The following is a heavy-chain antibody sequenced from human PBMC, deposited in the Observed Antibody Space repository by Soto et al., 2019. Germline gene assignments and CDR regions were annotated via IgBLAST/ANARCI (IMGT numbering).Heavy chain of an antibody. CDR2: ISSDGTST. V-gene: IGHV3-74*01. J-gene: IGHJ4*02. CDR1: GFTFSNYW. Sequence: SLRLSCAASGFTFSNYWMHWVRQAPVKGPVWVSRISSDGTSTTYADSVKGRFTISRDNAKNTLYLQLNSLRAEDTAVYYCTRVPNCDSSSCYSYFDFWGQGALVTVSS. D-gene: IGHD2-2*01. CDR3: TRVPNCDSSSCYSYFDF.